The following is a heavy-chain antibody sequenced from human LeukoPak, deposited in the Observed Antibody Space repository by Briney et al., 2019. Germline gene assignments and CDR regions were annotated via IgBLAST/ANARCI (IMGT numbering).Heavy chain of an antibody. CDR3: AKGWIDYFDY. CDR1: GFTFSSYA. CDR2: ISGSGGGT. J-gene: IGHJ4*02. D-gene: IGHD2-2*03. Sequence: GGSLRLSCAASGFTFSSYAMSWVRQAPGKGLEWASGISGSGGGTHYADSVKGRFTISRDNSKNTLDLQMNSLRAEDTAVYYCAKGWIDYFDYGAQGPLVTVSS. V-gene: IGHV3-23*01.